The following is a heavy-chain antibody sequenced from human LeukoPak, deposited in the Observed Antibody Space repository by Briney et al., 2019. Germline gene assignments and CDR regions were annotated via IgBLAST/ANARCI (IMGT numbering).Heavy chain of an antibody. CDR2: IIPIFGTA. CDR1: GGTFSSYA. D-gene: IGHD1-26*01. CDR3: ASGRHGVEATIPFDY. Sequence: ASVKVSCKASGGTFSSYAISWVRQAPGQGLEWMGGIIPIFGTANYAQKFQGRVTITTDESTSTAYMELSSLRSEDTAVYYCASGRHGVEATIPFDYWGQGTLVTVSS. J-gene: IGHJ4*02. V-gene: IGHV1-69*05.